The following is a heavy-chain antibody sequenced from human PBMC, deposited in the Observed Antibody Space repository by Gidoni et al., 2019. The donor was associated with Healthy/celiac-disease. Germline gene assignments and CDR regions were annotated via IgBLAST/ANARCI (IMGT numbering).Heavy chain of an antibody. CDR2: INHSGSP. Sequence: QVQLQQWGAGLLKPSETLSLTCAVYGGSFSGYYWSWIRQPPGKGLEWIGEINHSGSPNYNPSLKSRVPLSVDTSKNQFSLKLSSLTAADTAVYYCARAGDSSGYYYDYWGQGTLVTVSS. V-gene: IGHV4-34*01. J-gene: IGHJ4*02. CDR1: GGSFSGYY. CDR3: ARAGDSSGYYYDY. D-gene: IGHD3-22*01.